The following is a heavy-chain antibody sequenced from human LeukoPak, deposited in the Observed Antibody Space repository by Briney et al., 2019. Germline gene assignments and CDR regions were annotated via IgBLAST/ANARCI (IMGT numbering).Heavy chain of an antibody. V-gene: IGHV3-7*05. J-gene: IGHJ4*02. CDR3: GRGQWEVGGIDH. CDR1: GFSLSNYW. D-gene: IGHD1-26*01. Sequence: GGSLRLSCVASGFSLSNYWMTWVRQAPGKGLEWVANIKRDGTEKHYVGSVAGRFTISRDNAKTSLYLQMNSLRAEDTAVYYCGRGQWEVGGIDHWGQGTLVTVSS. CDR2: IKRDGTEK.